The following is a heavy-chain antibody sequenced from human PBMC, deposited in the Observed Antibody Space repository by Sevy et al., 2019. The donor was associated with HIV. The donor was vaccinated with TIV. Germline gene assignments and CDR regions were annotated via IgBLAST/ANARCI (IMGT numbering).Heavy chain of an antibody. V-gene: IGHV3-30-3*01. CDR1: GFTFNRYS. Sequence: GGSLRLCCAASGFTFNRYSMHWVRQAPGKGLEWVATLSFDATNKHYPDSVKGRFTISRDNFQNSLFLQMDSLRPEGTAVYYCALERLSSDVAEYFQNWGQGTLVTVSS. CDR3: ALERLSSDVAEYFQN. D-gene: IGHD1-1*01. J-gene: IGHJ1*01. CDR2: LSFDATNK.